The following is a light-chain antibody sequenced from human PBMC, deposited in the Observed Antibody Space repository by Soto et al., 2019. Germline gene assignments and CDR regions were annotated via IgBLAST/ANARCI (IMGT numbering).Light chain of an antibody. V-gene: IGLV1-44*01. Sequence: QSVLTQPPSASGTPGQRVTISCSGSTSNIGSNSVNWYQQLPGTAPKLLLYSSDRRPSGVPDRFSGSKSGTSASLAISGLQSADEADYYCAAWDDSLNGYVVASGTKFTVL. J-gene: IGLJ1*01. CDR1: TSNIGSNS. CDR3: AAWDDSLNGYV. CDR2: SSD.